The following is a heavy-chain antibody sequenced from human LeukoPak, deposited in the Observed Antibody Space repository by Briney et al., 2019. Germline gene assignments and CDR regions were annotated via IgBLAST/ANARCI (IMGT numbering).Heavy chain of an antibody. D-gene: IGHD4-11*01. CDR2: IIPNLGIA. CDR3: ARFTYSNYGDWFDH. Sequence: SVKVSCKASARTFSSYTISWVRQAPGQGLESMGRIIPNLGIANYAQKFQGRVTMTADKSTSTAYMELSSLRSEDTAVYYCARFTYSNYGDWFDHWGQGTLVTVSS. V-gene: IGHV1-69*02. CDR1: ARTFSSYT. J-gene: IGHJ5*02.